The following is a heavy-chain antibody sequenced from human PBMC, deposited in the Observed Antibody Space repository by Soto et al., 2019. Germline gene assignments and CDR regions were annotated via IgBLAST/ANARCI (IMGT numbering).Heavy chain of an antibody. CDR2: IYYSGST. CDR3: ARTNTYYLLAV. V-gene: IGHV4-31*03. J-gene: IGHJ6*02. D-gene: IGHD3-10*01. Sequence: QVQLQESGPGLVKPSQTLSLTCTVSGGSISSGGYYWSWIRQHPGKGLEWIGYIYYSGSTYYNPSLTSRVTLSVDTSKTQSSLKLSSVTAADTAVYYCARTNTYYLLAVWGQGTTVTVSS. CDR1: GGSISSGGYY.